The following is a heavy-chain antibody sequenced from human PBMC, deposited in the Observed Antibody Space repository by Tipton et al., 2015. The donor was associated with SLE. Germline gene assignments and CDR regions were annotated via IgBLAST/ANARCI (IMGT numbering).Heavy chain of an antibody. CDR3: AGGATDWFDP. Sequence: TLSLTCIVSGVSISDHYWTWIRQPPGKGLEWLTYVFYSEPSNFNRAHYNPSLKSRVTISVDTSKNQLSLRLSSVTAADTAIYYCAGGATDWFDPWGQGTLVTVSS. CDR1: GVSISDHY. J-gene: IGHJ5*02. V-gene: IGHV4-59*08. CDR2: VFYSEPSNFNRA.